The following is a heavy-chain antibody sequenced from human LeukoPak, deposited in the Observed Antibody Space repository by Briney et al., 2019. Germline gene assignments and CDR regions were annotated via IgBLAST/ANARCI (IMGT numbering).Heavy chain of an antibody. V-gene: IGHV3-7*01. Sequence: GGSLRLSCAASGFSFSSYWMSWVRQAPGKGLEWVANIKQDGSEKYYADSVKGRFTISRDNAKNSLYLQMNSLRAEDTAVYYCARSLYCSSTSCPDYYYYYMDVWGKGTTVTVSS. CDR3: ARSLYCSSTSCPDYYYYYMDV. D-gene: IGHD2-2*01. CDR2: IKQDGSEK. J-gene: IGHJ6*03. CDR1: GFSFSSYW.